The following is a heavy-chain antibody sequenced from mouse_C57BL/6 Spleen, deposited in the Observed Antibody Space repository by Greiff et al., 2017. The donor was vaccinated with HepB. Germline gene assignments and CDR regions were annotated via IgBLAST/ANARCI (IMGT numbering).Heavy chain of an antibody. CDR1: GYTFTSYW. D-gene: IGHD2-4*01. Sequence: VQLQQPGAELVKPGASVKMSCKASGYTFTSYWITWVKQRPGQGLEWIGDIYPGSGSTNYNEKFKSKATLTVDTSSSTAYMQLSSLTSEDSAVYYCARVEDYDWDFDYWGQGTTLTVSS. V-gene: IGHV1-55*01. CDR3: ARVEDYDWDFDY. CDR2: IYPGSGST. J-gene: IGHJ2*01.